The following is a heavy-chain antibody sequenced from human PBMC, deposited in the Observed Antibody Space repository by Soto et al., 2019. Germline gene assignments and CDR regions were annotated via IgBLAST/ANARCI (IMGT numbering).Heavy chain of an antibody. V-gene: IGHV1-18*01. CDR1: GYTFTNFA. Sequence: SVKVSCKTSGYTFTNFALSWVRQAPGQGLEWIGFVSANNGFTHFAQKFQGRVSVKTDTSTSTVYLDLRSLSSDDTAVYYCARGGAARHLDSWGQGTPVTVSS. CDR2: VSANNGFT. J-gene: IGHJ5*01. D-gene: IGHD6-6*01. CDR3: ARGGAARHLDS.